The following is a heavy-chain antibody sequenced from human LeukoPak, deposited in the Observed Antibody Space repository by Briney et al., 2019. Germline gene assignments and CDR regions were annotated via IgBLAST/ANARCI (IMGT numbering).Heavy chain of an antibody. CDR1: GGTFSSYT. D-gene: IGHD6-19*01. CDR3: ARGGSRIAVAAAFDY. Sequence: SVKVSCKASGGTFSSYTVSWVRQAPGQGLEWMGRIIPILGIANYAQKFQGRVTITADKSTSTAYMELSSLRSEDTAVYYCARGGSRIAVAAAFDYWGQGTLVTVSS. V-gene: IGHV1-69*02. CDR2: IIPILGIA. J-gene: IGHJ4*02.